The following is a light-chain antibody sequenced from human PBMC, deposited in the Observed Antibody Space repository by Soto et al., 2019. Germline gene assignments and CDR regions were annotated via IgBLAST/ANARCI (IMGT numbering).Light chain of an antibody. V-gene: IGKV3-11*01. CDR2: DAS. CDR1: LSVSVY. J-gene: IGKJ5*01. Sequence: VVLTQYPATLSLSPGERATLSCRTSLSVSVYLDWYQQKPGQAPRLLISDASNRATGIPARFSGSGSGTDFTLTISSLEPEDFAVYYCHQRQYWPPITFGQGTRLEI. CDR3: HQRQYWPPIT.